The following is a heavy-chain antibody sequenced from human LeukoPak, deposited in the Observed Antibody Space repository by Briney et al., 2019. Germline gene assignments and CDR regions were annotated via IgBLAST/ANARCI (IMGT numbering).Heavy chain of an antibody. Sequence: GRSLRLSCAASGFTFSSYAMHWVRQAPGKGLEWVSAISGSGGSTYYADSVKGRFTISRDNSKNTLYLQMNSLRAEDTAVYYCAKDFWRRITGKFDPWGQGTLVIVSS. CDR2: ISGSGGST. CDR1: GFTFSSYA. D-gene: IGHD1-20*01. J-gene: IGHJ5*02. V-gene: IGHV3-23*01. CDR3: AKDFWRRITGKFDP.